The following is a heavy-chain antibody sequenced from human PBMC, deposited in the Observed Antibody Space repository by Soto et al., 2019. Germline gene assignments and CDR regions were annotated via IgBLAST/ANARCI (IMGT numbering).Heavy chain of an antibody. CDR1: GFSLTTSGVG. CDR2: LYWDAYK. D-gene: IGHD3-3*01. CDR3: AHRVLRTVFGLVTTTAIYFDF. J-gene: IGHJ4*02. V-gene: IGHV2-5*02. Sequence: QITLNESGPTQVKPRQTLTLTCTFSGFSLTTSGVGVGWIRQSPGKAPEWLALLYWDAYKRYSPSLKSRLTITKDTSKNQVVLTMADLDPADTATYYCAHRVLRTVFGLVTTTAIYFDFWGQGTPVAVSS.